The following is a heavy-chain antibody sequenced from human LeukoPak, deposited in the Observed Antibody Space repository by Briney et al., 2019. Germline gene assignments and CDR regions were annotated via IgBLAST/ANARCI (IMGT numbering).Heavy chain of an antibody. J-gene: IGHJ3*01. CDR3: VKQWLRNAFDL. V-gene: IGHV4-30-4*01. D-gene: IGHD3-22*01. Sequence: PSQTLSLTCSVSGASISNGDYYWSWIRQPPGKGLEWIGYIYDGGNTYYNPSLKSRVTISVDTSKNQFSLRLRSLTAADMAVYYCVKQWLRNAFDLWGQGTMVTVSS. CDR2: IYDGGNT. CDR1: GASISNGDYY.